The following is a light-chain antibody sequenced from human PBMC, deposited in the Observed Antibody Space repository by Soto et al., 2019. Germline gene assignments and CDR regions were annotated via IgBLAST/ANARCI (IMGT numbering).Light chain of an antibody. CDR2: DDY. Sequence: QSVLTQPPSVSAAPGQKVTISCSGSSSNIGNNYVSWYQQLPGTAPKFLIYDDYKRPSGIPDRFSGSKSGTSATLVITGLQTGDEADYYCGTWDTSLYTVVFGGGTKLTVL. CDR3: GTWDTSLYTVV. CDR1: SSNIGNNY. J-gene: IGLJ2*01. V-gene: IGLV1-51*01.